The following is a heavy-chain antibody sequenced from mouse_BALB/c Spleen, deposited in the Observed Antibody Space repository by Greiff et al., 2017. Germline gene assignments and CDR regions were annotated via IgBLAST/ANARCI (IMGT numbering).Heavy chain of an antibody. CDR3: ASYDGYYGYFDY. Sequence: SVPGLVQPSQSLSITCTVSGFSLTIYGVHWVRQSPGKGLEWLGVIWSGGSTDYNAAFISRLSISKDNSKSQVFFKMNSLQANDTAIYYCASYDGYYGYFDYWGQGTTLTVSS. V-gene: IGHV2-2*02. J-gene: IGHJ2*01. CDR2: IWSGGST. CDR1: GFSLTIYG. D-gene: IGHD2-3*01.